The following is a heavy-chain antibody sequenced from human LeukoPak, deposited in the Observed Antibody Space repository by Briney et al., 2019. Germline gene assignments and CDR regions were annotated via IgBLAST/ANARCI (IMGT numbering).Heavy chain of an antibody. J-gene: IGHJ4*02. CDR2: ISSSSSTI. Sequence: PGGSLRLSCAASGFTFSTYSMNWVRQAPGQGLEWVSYISSSSSTIYYAASVKGRFTIPRDDAKNSLYLQMNSLRAEDSAVYYCATGGTVASTLEYWGQGSLVTVSS. V-gene: IGHV3-48*04. CDR1: GFTFSTYS. D-gene: IGHD5-12*01. CDR3: ATGGTVASTLEY.